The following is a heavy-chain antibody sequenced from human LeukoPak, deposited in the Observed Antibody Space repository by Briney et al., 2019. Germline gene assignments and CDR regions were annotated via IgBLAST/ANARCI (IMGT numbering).Heavy chain of an antibody. J-gene: IGHJ3*02. CDR1: GYSIGSGYY. V-gene: IGHV4-38-2*02. CDR3: ARHSLPRAFDI. CDR2: IYHSGST. Sequence: SETLSLTCTVSGYSIGSGYYWGWIRQPPGEGLEWIGSIYHSGSTYYNPSLKSRVTISVDTSKNQFSLKLSSVTAADTAVYYCARHSLPRAFDIWGQGTMVTVSS.